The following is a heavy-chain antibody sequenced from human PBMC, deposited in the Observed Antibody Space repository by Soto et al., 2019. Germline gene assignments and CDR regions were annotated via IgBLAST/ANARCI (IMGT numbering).Heavy chain of an antibody. Sequence: QVQLVQSGAEVKKPGASVKVSCKASGYTFTSYGISWVRQAPGQGLEWMGWISAYNGNTNYAQKLQGRVTMTTDTSTSTDYMELRSLRSDDTAVYYCARSGGYDILTGYYMFDYWGQGTLVTVSS. J-gene: IGHJ4*02. CDR1: GYTFTSYG. CDR3: ARSGGYDILTGYYMFDY. CDR2: ISAYNGNT. D-gene: IGHD3-9*01. V-gene: IGHV1-18*01.